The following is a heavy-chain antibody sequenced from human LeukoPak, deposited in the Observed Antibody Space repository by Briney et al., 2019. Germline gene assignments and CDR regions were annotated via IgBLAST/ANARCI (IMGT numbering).Heavy chain of an antibody. D-gene: IGHD2-2*01. Sequence: SETLSLTCTVSGGSISSYYWSWIRQPPGKGLEWIGYIHFSGSTNYNPSLKSRVTISMDTSKNQFSLNLSSVTAADTAVYYCARDRSISWYFHWGQGTLVTVSS. J-gene: IGHJ4*02. V-gene: IGHV4-59*12. CDR3: ARDRSISWYFH. CDR1: GGSISSYY. CDR2: IHFSGST.